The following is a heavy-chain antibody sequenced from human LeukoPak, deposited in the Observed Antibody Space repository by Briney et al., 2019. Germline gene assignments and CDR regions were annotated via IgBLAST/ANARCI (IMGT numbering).Heavy chain of an antibody. CDR3: ARSQQLIRTFDY. V-gene: IGHV4-59*01. D-gene: IGHD6-13*01. CDR2: ISYSGDT. CDR1: GGSISSYY. J-gene: IGHJ4*02. Sequence: SETLSLTCTVSGGSISSYYWSWIRQPPGKGLEWIGYISYSGDTNYNPSLKSRVTMSVDTSKNQLSLKLSSVTAADTAVYYCARSQQLIRTFDYWGQGTLVTVSS.